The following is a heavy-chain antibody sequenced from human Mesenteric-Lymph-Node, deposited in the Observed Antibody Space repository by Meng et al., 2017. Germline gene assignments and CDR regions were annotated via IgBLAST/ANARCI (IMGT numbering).Heavy chain of an antibody. CDR2: ISWDGGST. V-gene: IGHV3-43D*04. D-gene: IGHD2-15*01. CDR1: GFTFDDYA. J-gene: IGHJ3*02. Sequence: ESLKISCAASGFTFDDYAMHWVLQAPGTGLEWVSLISWDGGSTYYADSVKGRFTISRDNSKNSLYLQMNSLRAEDTAVYYCAKDIPIVVAGKDAFDIWGQGTMVTVSS. CDR3: AKDIPIVVAGKDAFDI.